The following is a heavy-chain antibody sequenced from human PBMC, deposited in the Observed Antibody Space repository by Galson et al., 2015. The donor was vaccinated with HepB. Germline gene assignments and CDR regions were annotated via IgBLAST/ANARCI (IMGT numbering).Heavy chain of an antibody. CDR1: GYTFTSYA. Sequence: SVKVSCKASGYTFTSYAMHWVRQAPGQRLEWMGRINAGNGNTKYSQKFQGRVTITRDTSASTAYMELSSLRSEDTAVYYCAGSRDWLVQGFDYWGQGTLVTVSS. V-gene: IGHV1-3*01. J-gene: IGHJ4*02. D-gene: IGHD6-19*01. CDR2: INAGNGNT. CDR3: AGSRDWLVQGFDY.